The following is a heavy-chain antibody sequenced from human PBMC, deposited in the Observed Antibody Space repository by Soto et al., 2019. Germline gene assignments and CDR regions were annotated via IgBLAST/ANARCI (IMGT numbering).Heavy chain of an antibody. CDR2: ISGSGENT. CDR3: AKGGPTFLNWFGP. CDR1: GFTFSSYA. D-gene: IGHD5-12*01. V-gene: IGHV3-23*01. Sequence: GGSLRLSCAASGFTFSSYAMSWVRQAPGKGLEWVSSISGSGENTHYAETLRGRFTISRDNSKNTLYLQIKSLRAEDTAAYYCAKGGPTFLNWFGPWGQGTLVTVSS. J-gene: IGHJ5*02.